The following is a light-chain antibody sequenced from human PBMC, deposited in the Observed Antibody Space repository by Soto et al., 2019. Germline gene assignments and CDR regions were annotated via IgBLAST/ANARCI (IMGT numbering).Light chain of an antibody. V-gene: IGLV1-51*02. Sequence: QSVLTQPPSVSAAPGQKVTISCSGSSSNIGINYVSWYQQLPGTAPKLLIYENDKRPSGIPDRFSGSKSGTSATLGITGLQTGDEADYYCGTWDGSLSAGVFGGGTKLTV. J-gene: IGLJ3*02. CDR1: SSNIGINY. CDR3: GTWDGSLSAGV. CDR2: END.